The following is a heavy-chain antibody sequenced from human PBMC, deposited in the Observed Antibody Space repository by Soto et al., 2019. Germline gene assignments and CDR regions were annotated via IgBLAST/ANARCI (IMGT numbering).Heavy chain of an antibody. CDR3: ARDQMYSSSRKVAFDI. D-gene: IGHD6-13*01. Sequence: QVQLQESGPGLVKPSGTLSLTCAVSGGSISSSNWWSWVRQPPGKGLEWIGEIYHSGSTNYNPSLKSRVTISVDEPKNQFALKLSSVTAADTAVYYCARDQMYSSSRKVAFDIWGQGTMVTVSS. CDR1: GGSISSSNW. V-gene: IGHV4-4*02. CDR2: IYHSGST. J-gene: IGHJ3*02.